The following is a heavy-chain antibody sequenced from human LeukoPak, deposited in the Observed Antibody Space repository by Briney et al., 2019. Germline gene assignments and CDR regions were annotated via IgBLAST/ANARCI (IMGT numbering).Heavy chain of an antibody. J-gene: IGHJ4*02. CDR2: IYYSGST. V-gene: IGHV4-59*01. Sequence: PSETLSLTCTVSGGSISSNYWSWIRQPPGKGREGSGYIYYSGSTNYNPSLKRRGTILVDTSKNQFSLKLSSVTAADTAVYYCASGSREYYFQYWGQGTLVTVSS. D-gene: IGHD1-26*01. CDR1: GGSISSNY. CDR3: ASGSREYYFQY.